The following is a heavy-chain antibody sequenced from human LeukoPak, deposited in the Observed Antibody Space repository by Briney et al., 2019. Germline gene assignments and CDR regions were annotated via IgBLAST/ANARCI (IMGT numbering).Heavy chain of an antibody. J-gene: IGHJ5*02. Sequence: AASVKVSCKASGGTFSSYAISWVRQAPGQGLEWMGGIIPIFGTANYAQKFQGRVTITADESTSTAYMELSSLRSEDTAVYYCAREAMVRVFDPWGQGTLVTVSS. D-gene: IGHD3-10*01. CDR3: AREAMVRVFDP. CDR1: GGTFSSYA. V-gene: IGHV1-69*13. CDR2: IIPIFGTA.